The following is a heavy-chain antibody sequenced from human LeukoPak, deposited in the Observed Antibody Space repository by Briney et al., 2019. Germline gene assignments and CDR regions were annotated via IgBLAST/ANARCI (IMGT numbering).Heavy chain of an antibody. Sequence: SETLSLTCTVSGASISSYYWSWIRQPAGKGLEWIGRIYTSRSTNYNPSLKSRVTISVVKSKNQFSLKLSSVTAADTAVYYCARDVGADVWGMFYFDYWGQGTLVTVSS. D-gene: IGHD3-16*01. CDR2: IYTSRST. CDR1: GASISSYY. V-gene: IGHV4-4*07. CDR3: ARDVGADVWGMFYFDY. J-gene: IGHJ4*02.